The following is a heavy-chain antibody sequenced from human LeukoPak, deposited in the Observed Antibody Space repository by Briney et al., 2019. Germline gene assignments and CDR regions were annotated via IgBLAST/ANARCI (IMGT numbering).Heavy chain of an antibody. D-gene: IGHD2-15*01. V-gene: IGHV1-2*02. J-gene: IGHJ3*02. CDR1: GYTFTGYY. CDR2: INPNSGGT. Sequence: ASVKVSCKASGYTFTGYYMHWVRQAPGQGLEWMGWINPNSGGTNYAQKFQGRVTMTRDTSISTAYMELSRLRSDDTAVYYCARDPVGGWSDAFDIWGQGTMVTVSS. CDR3: ARDPVGGWSDAFDI.